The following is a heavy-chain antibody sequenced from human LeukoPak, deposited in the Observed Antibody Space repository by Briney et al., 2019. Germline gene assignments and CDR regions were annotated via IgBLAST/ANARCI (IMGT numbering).Heavy chain of an antibody. CDR3: ARNYGSGSSVVGY. CDR2: ISSSSSYI. V-gene: IGHV3-21*01. D-gene: IGHD3-10*01. Sequence: KAGGSVRLSCAASGFTFSSYSMNWVRQAPGKGLEWVSSISSSSSYIYYADSLKGRFTISRDNAKNSLYLQMNSLRAEDTAVYYCARNYGSGSSVVGYWGQGTLVTVSS. J-gene: IGHJ4*02. CDR1: GFTFSSYS.